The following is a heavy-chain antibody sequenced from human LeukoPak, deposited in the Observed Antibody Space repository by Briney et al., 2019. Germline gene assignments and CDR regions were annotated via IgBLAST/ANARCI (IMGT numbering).Heavy chain of an antibody. CDR3: ARETRFLDYLANFDY. CDR2: IYASGTP. CDR1: GGSMSSYY. V-gene: IGHV4-4*07. J-gene: IGHJ4*02. D-gene: IGHD3-3*01. Sequence: SETLSLTCTVSGGSMSSYYWNWIRQPAGKGLEWIGRIYASGTPNYNPSLKSRVTMSVDTSKNQFSLKLTSVTAADTAVYYYARETRFLDYLANFDYWGQGTLVTVSS.